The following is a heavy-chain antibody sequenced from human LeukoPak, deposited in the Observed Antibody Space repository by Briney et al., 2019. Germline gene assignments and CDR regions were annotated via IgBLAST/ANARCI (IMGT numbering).Heavy chain of an antibody. CDR3: TRDGALGIVATNDYYYGMDV. V-gene: IGHV3-49*03. CDR1: GFTFGDYA. CDR2: IRSKAYGGTT. Sequence: GGSLRLSCRTSGFTFGDYAMSWFRQAPGKGLEWVGFIRSKAYGGTTEYAASVKGRFITSRDDSKSIAYLQMNSLKTEDTAVYYCTRDGALGIVATNDYYYGMDVWGQGTTVTVSS. J-gene: IGHJ6*02. D-gene: IGHD5-12*01.